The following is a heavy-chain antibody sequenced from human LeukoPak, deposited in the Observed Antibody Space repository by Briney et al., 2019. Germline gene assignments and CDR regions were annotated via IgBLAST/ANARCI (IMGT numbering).Heavy chain of an antibody. Sequence: GGSLRLSCAASGFTFSNYWMSWVRQAPGKGLEWVSYISSSGNTIYYADSVKGRITISRDNAKNSLYLQMNSLRAEDTAVYYCARGPMVRGVFIRRSKSGYFDYWGQGTLVTVSS. CDR3: ARGPMVRGVFIRRSKSGYFDY. V-gene: IGHV3-48*04. CDR1: GFTFSNYW. J-gene: IGHJ4*02. D-gene: IGHD3-10*01. CDR2: ISSSGNTI.